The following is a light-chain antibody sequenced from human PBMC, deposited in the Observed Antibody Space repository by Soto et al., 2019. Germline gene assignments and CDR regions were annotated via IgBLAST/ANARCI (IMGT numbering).Light chain of an antibody. V-gene: IGKV1-39*01. Sequence: DIQMTQSPSSLSASVGDRVNITCLASQSISSYLNWYQQKPGKVPKLLIYAASSLQSGVPSRFSGSGSGTDFTLTISSLQPEDFATYYCQQISSTPLFTVGPGTKVDIK. CDR3: QQISSTPLFT. CDR1: QSISSY. CDR2: AAS. J-gene: IGKJ3*01.